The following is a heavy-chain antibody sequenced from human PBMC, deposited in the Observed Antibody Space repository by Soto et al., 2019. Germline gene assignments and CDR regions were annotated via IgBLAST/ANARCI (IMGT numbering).Heavy chain of an antibody. Sequence: PGGSLRLSCAASEFTFRRYTMNWVRQAPGRGLEWVSSISPSTNYIYYADSVKGRFTVSRDNPKTSVYLQMDSLRVEDTAVYYCASDQSGYDSTQLFGLWRQGTLVTVSS. V-gene: IGHV3-21*01. J-gene: IGHJ4*02. CDR2: ISPSTNYI. CDR3: ASDQSGYDSTQLFGL. D-gene: IGHD5-12*01. CDR1: EFTFRRYT.